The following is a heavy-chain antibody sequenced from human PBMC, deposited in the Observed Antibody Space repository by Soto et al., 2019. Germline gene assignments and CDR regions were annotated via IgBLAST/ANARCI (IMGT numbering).Heavy chain of an antibody. V-gene: IGHV4-59*01. J-gene: IGHJ4*02. Sequence: SETLSLTCTVSGGSISSYYWSWIRQPPGKGLEWIGYIYYSGSTNYNPSLKSRVTISVDTSKNQFSLKLSSVTAADTAVYYCARDPYGDYSFGYWGQGTLVTVSS. CDR3: ARDPYGDYSFGY. CDR2: IYYSGST. CDR1: GGSISSYY. D-gene: IGHD4-17*01.